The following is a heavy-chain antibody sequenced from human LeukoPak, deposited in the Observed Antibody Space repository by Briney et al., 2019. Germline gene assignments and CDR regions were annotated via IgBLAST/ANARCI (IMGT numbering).Heavy chain of an antibody. CDR2: IIPIFGTA. D-gene: IGHD3-3*01. J-gene: IGHJ3*02. Sequence: SVKVSCKASGGTFNSYAISWVRQAPGQGLEWMGGIIPIFGTANYAQKFQGRVTITADESTSTAYMELSSLRSEDTAVYYCARVRVGVFPIKGAFDIWGQGTMVTVSS. CDR3: ARVRVGVFPIKGAFDI. CDR1: GGTFNSYA. V-gene: IGHV1-69*13.